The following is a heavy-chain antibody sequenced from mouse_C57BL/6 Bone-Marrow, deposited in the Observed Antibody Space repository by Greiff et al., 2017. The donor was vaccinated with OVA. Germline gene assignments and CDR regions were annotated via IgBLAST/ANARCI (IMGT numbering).Heavy chain of an antibody. J-gene: IGHJ4*01. V-gene: IGHV1-61*01. CDR2: IYPSDSET. CDR3: ARDPHYYAMDY. CDR1: GYTFTSYW. Sequence: VQLQQPGAELVRPGSSVKLSCKASGYTFTSYWMDWVKQRPGQGLEWIGNIYPSDSETHYNQKFKDKATLTVDKSSSTAYMQLSSLTSEDSAVFYCARDPHYYAMDYWGQGTSVTVSS.